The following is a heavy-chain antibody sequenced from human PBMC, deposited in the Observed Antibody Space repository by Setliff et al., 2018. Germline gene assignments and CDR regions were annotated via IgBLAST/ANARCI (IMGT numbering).Heavy chain of an antibody. D-gene: IGHD3-16*01. J-gene: IGHJ4*02. V-gene: IGHV4-34*01. Sequence: SETLSLTCAVYGGSFSGYYWSWIRQPPGKGLEWIGEINHSGSTNYNPSLKSRVTIVDTSKNQFSLKLSSVTAADRAVYYCARRTLWIWGPGYAYWGQGTLVTVSS. CDR1: GGSFSGYY. CDR2: INHSGST. CDR3: ARRTLWIWGPGYAY.